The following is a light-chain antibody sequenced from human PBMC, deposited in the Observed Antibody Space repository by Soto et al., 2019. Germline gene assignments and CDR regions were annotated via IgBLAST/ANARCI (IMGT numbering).Light chain of an antibody. CDR3: KQLNSYPIT. J-gene: IGKJ5*01. Sequence: IQLTQSPSSLSASVGDRVTITCRASQGISSYLAWYQQKTGKAPKLLIYAASTLQGGVPSRFSGSGSGTDFTLTISSLQPEDFATYYCKQLNSYPITFGQGTRLEI. CDR2: AAS. V-gene: IGKV1-9*01. CDR1: QGISSY.